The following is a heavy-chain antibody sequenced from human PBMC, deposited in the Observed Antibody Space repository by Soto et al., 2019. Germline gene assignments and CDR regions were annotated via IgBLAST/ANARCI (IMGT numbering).Heavy chain of an antibody. D-gene: IGHD2-2*01. CDR2: INQDGSEM. CDR1: TFTFRTYW. V-gene: IGHV3-7*01. J-gene: IGHJ6*02. CDR3: AKGPVVQAVTYYYGMDV. Sequence: GGSLRLSCTASTFTFRTYWMSWVRQAPGKGLEWVANINQDGSEMFYLDSVKGRFTISRDNAKNSLFLQMNSLRAEDTAVYYCAKGPVVQAVTYYYGMDVWGQGTTVTVSS.